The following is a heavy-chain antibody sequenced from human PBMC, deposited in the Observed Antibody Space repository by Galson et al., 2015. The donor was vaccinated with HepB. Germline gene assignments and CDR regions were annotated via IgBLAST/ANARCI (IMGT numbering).Heavy chain of an antibody. V-gene: IGHV3-30*02. CDR2: IRYDGSIK. Sequence: SLRLSCAASGFTFSNYGMHWVRQAPGKGLEWVAYIRYDGSIKYYADSVKGRLTISRDNSKNTLYLQMNSLSLEDTAVYYCAKVKTGLAASKDFYYGMDVWGQGTTVTVSS. CDR3: AKVKTGLAASKDFYYGMDV. J-gene: IGHJ6*02. D-gene: IGHD6-13*01. CDR1: GFTFSNYG.